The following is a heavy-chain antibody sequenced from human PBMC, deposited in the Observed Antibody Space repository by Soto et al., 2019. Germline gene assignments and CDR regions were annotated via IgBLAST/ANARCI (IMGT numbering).Heavy chain of an antibody. D-gene: IGHD3-22*01. Sequence: QVQLQESGPGLVKPSQTLSLTCTVSGGSISSGGYYWSWIRQHPGKGLEWIGYIYYSGSTYYNPSLKSRVTISVDTSKNQFSLKLSSVTAADTAVYYCARVKGSSGYYAPNFDYWGQGTLVTVSS. J-gene: IGHJ4*02. V-gene: IGHV4-31*03. CDR3: ARVKGSSGYYAPNFDY. CDR2: IYYSGST. CDR1: GGSISSGGYY.